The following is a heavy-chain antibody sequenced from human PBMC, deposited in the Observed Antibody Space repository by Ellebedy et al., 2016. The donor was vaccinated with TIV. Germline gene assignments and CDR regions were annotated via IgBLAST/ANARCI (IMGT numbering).Heavy chain of an antibody. CDR3: ARLRDDILTGYSYFDY. V-gene: IGHV1-2*02. CDR1: GYTFTDYY. D-gene: IGHD3-9*01. J-gene: IGHJ4*02. CDR2: INPNSGDT. Sequence: AASVKVSCKASGYTFTDYYMQWVRQAPGQGLEWMGRINPNSGDTNYARKFQGRVTMTRDTSIRTAYMELSRLRSDDTAVYFCARLRDDILTGYSYFDYWGQGTLVTVSS.